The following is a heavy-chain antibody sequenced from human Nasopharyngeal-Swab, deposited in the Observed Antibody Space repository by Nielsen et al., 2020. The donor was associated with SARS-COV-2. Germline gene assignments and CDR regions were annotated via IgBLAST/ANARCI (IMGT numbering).Heavy chain of an antibody. V-gene: IGHV4-61*01. CDR3: ARDPLVPAASDAFDI. CDR2: IYYSGST. Sequence: SETLCLTCTVSGGSVSSGSYYWSWFRKPPGKGLEWIGYIYYSGSTNYNPSLKSRVTISVDTSKNQFSLKLSSVTAADTAVYYCARDPLVPAASDAFDIWGQGTMVTVSS. J-gene: IGHJ3*02. CDR1: GGSVSSGSYY. D-gene: IGHD2-2*01.